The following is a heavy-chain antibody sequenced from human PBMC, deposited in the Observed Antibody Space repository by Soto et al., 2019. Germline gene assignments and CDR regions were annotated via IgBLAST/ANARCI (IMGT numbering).Heavy chain of an antibody. D-gene: IGHD4-17*01. V-gene: IGHV3-33*01. Sequence: QVQLVESGGGVVQPGRSLRLSCAASGFSFSHFVMNWVRQAPGKGLQWVAVIRYDATYKAYAESVKGRFTISRENSKNTVSLQTDSLRVEDTAGYYFAMFNGDDNSGAFDVWGQGTVVTVSS. J-gene: IGHJ3*01. CDR2: IRYDATYK. CDR3: AMFNGDDNSGAFDV. CDR1: GFSFSHFV.